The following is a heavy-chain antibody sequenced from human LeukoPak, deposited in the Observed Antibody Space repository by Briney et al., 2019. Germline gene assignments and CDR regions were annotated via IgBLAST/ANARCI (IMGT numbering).Heavy chain of an antibody. CDR2: ISSSGSYI. D-gene: IGHD1-14*01. CDR1: RFTFSSDS. V-gene: IGHV3-21*01. CDR3: ARVGPWVNPDYYYCYMDV. Sequence: GGSLRLSCAASRFTFSSDSMNWGRQAPGKGLGWVSSISSSGSYIYYADSVKGRVTISRDNAKNSLYLQMNSLRAEETAVYSCARVGPWVNPDYYYCYMDVWGTGTTVTVSS. J-gene: IGHJ6*03.